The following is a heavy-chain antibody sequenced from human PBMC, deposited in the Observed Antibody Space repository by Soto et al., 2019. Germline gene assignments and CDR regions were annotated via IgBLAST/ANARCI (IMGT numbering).Heavy chain of an antibody. Sequence: QVQLVESGGGVVQPGTSLRLSCVASGFTFSSYAMNWVRQAPGKGLEWVALISYDGSNKYYADSVKGRFTISRDSSKNTLYLQMNRLRDADTAFYYCGRCSSTSCHLGSDYWGQGTLVTVSS. V-gene: IGHV3-30-3*01. CDR2: ISYDGSNK. D-gene: IGHD2-2*01. CDR1: GFTFSSYA. J-gene: IGHJ4*02. CDR3: GRCSSTSCHLGSDY.